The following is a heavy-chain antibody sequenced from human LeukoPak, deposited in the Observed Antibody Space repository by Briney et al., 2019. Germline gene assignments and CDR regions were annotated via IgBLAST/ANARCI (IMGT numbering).Heavy chain of an antibody. CDR3: ARDSSYYV. V-gene: IGHV3-30-3*01. J-gene: IGHJ4*02. D-gene: IGHD3-10*02. CDR1: GFTFSSYA. Sequence: GGSLRLSCAASGFTFSSYAMHWVRQAPGKGLEWVAVMSYDGSNKYYADSVKGRFTISRDNSKNTLYLQMNSLRAEDTAVYYCARDSSYYVWGQGTLVTVSS. CDR2: MSYDGSNK.